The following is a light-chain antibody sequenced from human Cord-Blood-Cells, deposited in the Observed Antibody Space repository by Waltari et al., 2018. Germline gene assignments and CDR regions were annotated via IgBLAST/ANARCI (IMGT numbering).Light chain of an antibody. Sequence: DLQMNHSPSSLSDSVGDTGTITCRASQSISSYLNWYQQKPGKAPKLLIYAASSLQSGVPSRFSGSGSGTDVTLTISSLQPEDFATYYCQQSYSTPLVTFGPGTKVDIK. CDR2: AAS. CDR1: QSISSY. CDR3: QQSYSTPLVT. J-gene: IGKJ3*01. V-gene: IGKV1-39*01.